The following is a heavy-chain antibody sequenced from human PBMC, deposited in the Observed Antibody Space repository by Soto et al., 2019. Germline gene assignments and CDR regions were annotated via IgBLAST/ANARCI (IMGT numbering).Heavy chain of an antibody. CDR2: TYYRSKWYN. CDR1: GDSVSSNSAA. Sequence: PSQTLSLTCVISGDSVSSNSAAWNWIRQSPSRGLEWLGRTYYRSKWYNDYAVSVKSRITINPDTSKNQFSLQLNSVTPEDTAVYYCARVGFIRYSSSHYYYGMDVWGQGTTVTVSS. CDR3: ARVGFIRYSSSHYYYGMDV. D-gene: IGHD6-19*01. J-gene: IGHJ6*02. V-gene: IGHV6-1*01.